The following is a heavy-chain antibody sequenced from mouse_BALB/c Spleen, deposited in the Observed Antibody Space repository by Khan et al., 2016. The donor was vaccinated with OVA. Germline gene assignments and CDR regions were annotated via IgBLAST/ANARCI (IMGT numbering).Heavy chain of an antibody. J-gene: IGHJ2*01. V-gene: IGHV3-2*02. CDR3: ARTARIKY. CDR1: GYSITSGYV. D-gene: IGHD1-2*01. Sequence: EVQLQESGPGLVKPSQSLSLTCTVTGYSITSGYVWNWIRQFPGNKLEWMGYISYSGSTNYNPSLKSRISITRDTSKNQFFLQLTSVTTDDTATYYCARTARIKYWGQGTTLTVSS. CDR2: ISYSGST.